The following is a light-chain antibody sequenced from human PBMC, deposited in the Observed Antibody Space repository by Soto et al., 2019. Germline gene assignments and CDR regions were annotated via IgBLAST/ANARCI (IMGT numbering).Light chain of an antibody. CDR2: AAS. V-gene: IGKV1-8*01. J-gene: IGKJ3*01. Sequence: AIRMTQSPSSFSASTGDRFTITCLASQGISSYLAWYQQKPGKAPKLLIYAASTLQSGVPSRFSGSGSGTDFTLTISCLQSEDFATYYCQQYYSYPITFGPGTKVDI. CDR3: QQYYSYPIT. CDR1: QGISSY.